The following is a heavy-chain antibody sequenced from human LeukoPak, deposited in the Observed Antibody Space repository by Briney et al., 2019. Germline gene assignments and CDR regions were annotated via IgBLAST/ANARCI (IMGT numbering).Heavy chain of an antibody. J-gene: IGHJ5*02. CDR2: INPGGGST. V-gene: IGHV1-46*01. CDR1: GYTFTSYY. D-gene: IGHD4-23*01. Sequence: ASVKVSCKASGYTFTSYYIYCGRHAPGQRLEGMGIINPGGGSTSDAQKFQDRVTMTRDTSTSTVYMELSSLRSEDTAVYYCAKDLRWDHPGFDPWGQGTLVIVSS. CDR3: AKDLRWDHPGFDP.